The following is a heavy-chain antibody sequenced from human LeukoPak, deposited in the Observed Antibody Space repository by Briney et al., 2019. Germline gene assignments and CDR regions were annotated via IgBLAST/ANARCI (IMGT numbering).Heavy chain of an antibody. CDR2: IYYSGST. CDR1: GGSISSGGYY. J-gene: IGHJ4*02. D-gene: IGHD6-19*01. Sequence: KPSETLSLTCTVSGGSISSGGYYWSWIRQHPGKGLEWIGYIYYSGSTYYNPSLKSRVTISVDTSKTQFSLKLSSVTAADTAVYYCARHLTYSGGSARYFDYWGQGILVTVSS. V-gene: IGHV4-31*03. CDR3: ARHLTYSGGSARYFDY.